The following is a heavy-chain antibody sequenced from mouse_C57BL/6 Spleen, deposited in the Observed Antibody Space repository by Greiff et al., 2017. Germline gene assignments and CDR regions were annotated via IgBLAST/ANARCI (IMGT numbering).Heavy chain of an antibody. CDR1: GYTFTDYY. V-gene: IGHV1-19*01. D-gene: IGHD2-2*01. Sequence: EVQLQQSGPVLVKPGASVKMSCKASGYTFTDYYMNWVKQSHGKSLEWIGVINPYNGGTSYNQKFKGKATLTVDKSSSTAYMELNSLTSEDSAVYYCARSRVMYYAMDYWGQGTSFTVSS. CDR2: INPYNGGT. CDR3: ARSRVMYYAMDY. J-gene: IGHJ4*01.